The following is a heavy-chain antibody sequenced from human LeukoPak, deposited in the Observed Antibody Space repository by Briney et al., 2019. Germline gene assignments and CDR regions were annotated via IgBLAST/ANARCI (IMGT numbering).Heavy chain of an antibody. V-gene: IGHV1-46*01. CDR2: INPSGGST. D-gene: IGHD3-10*01. J-gene: IGHJ4*02. CDR1: GYTFTGYY. Sequence: ASVKVSCKASGYTFTGYYMHWVRQAPGQGLEWMGIINPSGGSTSYAQKFQGRVTMTSDMSTSTVYMELSSLRSEDTAVYYCARSYPGALDYWGQGTLVTVYS. CDR3: ARSYPGALDY.